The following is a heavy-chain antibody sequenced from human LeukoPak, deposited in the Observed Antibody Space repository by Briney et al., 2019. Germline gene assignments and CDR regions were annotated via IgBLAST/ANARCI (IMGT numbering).Heavy chain of an antibody. CDR3: AKDGEYYGDLNEPYYYYGMDV. V-gene: IGHV3-30*18. CDR2: ISYDGSNK. D-gene: IGHD4-17*01. CDR1: GFTFSSYG. J-gene: IGHJ6*04. Sequence: GRSLRLSCAASGFTFSSYGMHWVRQAPGKGLEWVAVISYDGSNKYYADSVEGRFTISRDNSKNTLYLQMNSLRAEDTAVYYCAKDGEYYGDLNEPYYYYGMDVWGKGTTVAVSS.